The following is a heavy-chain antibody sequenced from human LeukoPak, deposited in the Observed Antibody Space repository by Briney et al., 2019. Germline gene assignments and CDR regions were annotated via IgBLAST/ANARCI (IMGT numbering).Heavy chain of an antibody. CDR2: ISSSSNYI. CDR1: GFSFSSYS. Sequence: GGSLRLSCAASGFSFSSYSMKWVRQAPGKGLEWVSSISSSSNYIYYADSVKGRFTISRDNAKNSLYLQMNRLRAEDTAVYYCARVSILIVPYYAFDIWGQGTMVTVSS. CDR3: ARVSILIVPYYAFDI. D-gene: IGHD2/OR15-2a*01. J-gene: IGHJ3*02. V-gene: IGHV3-21*01.